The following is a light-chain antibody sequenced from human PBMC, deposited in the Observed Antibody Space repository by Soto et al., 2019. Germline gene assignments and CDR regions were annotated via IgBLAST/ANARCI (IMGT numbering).Light chain of an antibody. J-gene: IGLJ3*02. Sequence: QSALTQPPSASGSPGQSVTISCTGTSNDVGNYDYVSWYQQHPGKAPKLLIFDVSYRPSGVPQRFSGSKSGNTASLTVSGLQPEDEADYYCSSYSGTNALVFGGGTKLTVL. V-gene: IGLV2-8*01. CDR3: SSYSGTNALV. CDR1: SNDVGNYDY. CDR2: DVS.